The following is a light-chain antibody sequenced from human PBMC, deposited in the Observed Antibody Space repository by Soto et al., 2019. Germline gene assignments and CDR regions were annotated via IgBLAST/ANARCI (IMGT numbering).Light chain of an antibody. Sequence: QSVLTQPVSVSGSPGQSITISCTGTSSDVGGYNYVSWYQQHPGKAPKLMICDVSNRPSGISNRFSGSKSGNTASLTISGLQAEDEADYYCSSYTGSSTYVFGTGTKVTVL. V-gene: IGLV2-14*01. CDR1: SSDVGGYNY. CDR3: SSYTGSSTYV. CDR2: DVS. J-gene: IGLJ1*01.